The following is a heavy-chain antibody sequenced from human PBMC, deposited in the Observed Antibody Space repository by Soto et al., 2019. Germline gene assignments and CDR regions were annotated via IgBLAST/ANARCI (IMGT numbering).Heavy chain of an antibody. CDR1: GFTFNTYG. D-gene: IGHD3-16*01. V-gene: IGHV3-30*18. CDR2: ISYDGSIK. Sequence: QVQLVESGGGVIQPGRSLRLSCAASGFTFNTYGMHWVRQAPGKGLEWVAVISYDGSIKYYSDSVKGRFTISRDNSKKTLYLQMNSLRPEDTAVYYCANGGEIMITFGGGYFDYWGQGTLVTVSS. CDR3: ANGGEIMITFGGGYFDY. J-gene: IGHJ4*02.